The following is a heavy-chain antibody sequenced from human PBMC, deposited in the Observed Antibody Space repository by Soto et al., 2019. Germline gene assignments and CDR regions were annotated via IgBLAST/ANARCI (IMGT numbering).Heavy chain of an antibody. CDR3: VHSRCGGDCLQSYSSHYYYGMDV. D-gene: IGHD2-21*02. CDR1: GFSLSTGGVG. Sequence: QITLKESGPTLVKPTQTLTLTCTISGFSLSTGGVGVGWIRQPPGKALEWLALIYWDYDKRYSPSLKSRLTITKDTYKNQVVLTMINMDPVDTATYYCVHSRCGGDCLQSYSSHYYYGMDVWGQGTTVTVSS. V-gene: IGHV2-5*02. CDR2: IYWDYDK. J-gene: IGHJ6*02.